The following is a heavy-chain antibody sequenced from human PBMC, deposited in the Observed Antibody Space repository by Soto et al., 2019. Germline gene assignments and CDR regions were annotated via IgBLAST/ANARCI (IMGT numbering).Heavy chain of an antibody. CDR3: ARDRYANGWYSFDS. CDR1: GFTFTSYA. Sequence: EVQLLESGGGLVQPGGSLRLSCETSGFTFTSYAMSWVRQAPGGGLEWISGISGTGGSTYYADSVKGRFTISRDNSRNTLYVQLNSVRADDTAVYYCARDRYANGWYSFDSWGQGTLVPVSS. J-gene: IGHJ4*02. CDR2: ISGTGGST. D-gene: IGHD6-19*01. V-gene: IGHV3-23*01.